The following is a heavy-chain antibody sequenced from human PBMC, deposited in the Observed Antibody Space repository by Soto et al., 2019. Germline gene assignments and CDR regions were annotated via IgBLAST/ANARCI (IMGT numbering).Heavy chain of an antibody. D-gene: IGHD2-15*01. CDR2: ISPMFGAA. Sequence: QVQLVQSGAEMKKPGSSVKVSCQSSGGTFNTYAMNWGRQAPGQGPEWMGDISPMFGAANYAPKFQGRVTIPADESTGTSYMQLSSLTSEDTALYFCAREVQVHSPAFVYWGQGTLVTVSS. V-gene: IGHV1-69*19. CDR1: GGTFNTYA. J-gene: IGHJ4*02. CDR3: AREVQVHSPAFVY.